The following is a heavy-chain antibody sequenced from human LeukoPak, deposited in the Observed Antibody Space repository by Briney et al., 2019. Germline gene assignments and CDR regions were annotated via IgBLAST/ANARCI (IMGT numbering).Heavy chain of an antibody. J-gene: IGHJ4*02. CDR2: IYPGDSDT. CDR3: GRLMSERTFDY. Sequence: GESLKISCKGSGDSFTGFWIGWVRLMPGKGLEWMGIIYPGDSDTRYSPSFQGQVTISADKSIGIVYLQWNSLKASDTAMYYCGRLMSERTFDYWGQGTLVTVSS. CDR1: GDSFTGFW. V-gene: IGHV5-51*01. D-gene: IGHD2-8*01.